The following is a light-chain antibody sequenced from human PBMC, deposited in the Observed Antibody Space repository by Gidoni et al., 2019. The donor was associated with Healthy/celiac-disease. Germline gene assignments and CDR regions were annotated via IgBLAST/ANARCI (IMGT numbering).Light chain of an antibody. Sequence: EIVITQSPATLSVSPGARATLSCRASQSVSSNLAWYQQKPGQAPRLLIYGASTRATGIQARFSGSGSGTEFTLTISSLQSEDFAVYYCQQYNNWPPYTFXQXTKLEIK. CDR1: QSVSSN. CDR3: QQYNNWPPYT. J-gene: IGKJ2*01. V-gene: IGKV3-15*01. CDR2: GAS.